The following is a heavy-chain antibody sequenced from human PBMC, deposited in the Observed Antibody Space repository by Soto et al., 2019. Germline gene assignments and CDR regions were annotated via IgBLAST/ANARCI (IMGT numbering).Heavy chain of an antibody. J-gene: IGHJ4*02. CDR2: ISGSGGST. Sequence: EVQLLESGGGLVQPGGSLRLSCAASGFTFSSYAMSWVRQAPGKGLEWVSAISGSGGSTYYADSVKGRFTISSDNSKNTLYLQMNSLRAEDTAVYYCAKVDDGSYYHFDYWGQGTLVTVSS. CDR3: AKVDDGSYYHFDY. D-gene: IGHD1-26*01. CDR1: GFTFSSYA. V-gene: IGHV3-23*01.